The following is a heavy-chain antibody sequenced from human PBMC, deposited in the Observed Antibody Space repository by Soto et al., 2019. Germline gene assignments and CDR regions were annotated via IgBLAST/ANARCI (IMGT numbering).Heavy chain of an antibody. CDR2: ISYDGSNK. J-gene: IGHJ6*02. V-gene: IGHV3-30*18. CDR1: GFTFSSYG. Sequence: GGSLRLSCAASGFTFSSYGMHWVRHAPGKGLEWVAVISYDGSNKYYADSVKGRFTISRDNSKNTLYLQMNSLRAEDTAVYYCAKDGAVAGPDFYYYYGMDVWGQGTTVTVSS. D-gene: IGHD6-19*01. CDR3: AKDGAVAGPDFYYYYGMDV.